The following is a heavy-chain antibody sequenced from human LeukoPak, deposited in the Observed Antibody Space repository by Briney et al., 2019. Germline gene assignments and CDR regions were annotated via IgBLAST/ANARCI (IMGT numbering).Heavy chain of an antibody. CDR3: TREDLECSGSSCQRAAFDY. J-gene: IGHJ4*02. Sequence: GGSLRLSCATSGFSFSHYWMHWFRQVPGKGLVWVARIKGDGITTRNADSVKGRFTISRDNAKNTLYLQMNSLRAEDTAVYYCTREDLECSGSSCQRAAFDYWGQGTLVTVSS. CDR1: GFSFSHYW. CDR2: IKGDGITT. V-gene: IGHV3-74*01. D-gene: IGHD2-2*01.